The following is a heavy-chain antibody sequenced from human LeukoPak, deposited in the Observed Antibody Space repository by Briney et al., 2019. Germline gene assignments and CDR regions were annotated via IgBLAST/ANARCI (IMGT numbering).Heavy chain of an antibody. Sequence: PSETLSLTCTVSGYSISSGYYWGWIRQPPGKGLEWIGSIYHSGSTYYNPSLKSRVTISVDTSKNQFSLKLSSVTAADTAVYYCARVLSAAEYSSDWFDPWGQGTLVTVSS. CDR1: GYSISSGYY. J-gene: IGHJ5*02. D-gene: IGHD6-6*01. CDR2: IYHSGST. V-gene: IGHV4-38-2*02. CDR3: ARVLSAAEYSSDWFDP.